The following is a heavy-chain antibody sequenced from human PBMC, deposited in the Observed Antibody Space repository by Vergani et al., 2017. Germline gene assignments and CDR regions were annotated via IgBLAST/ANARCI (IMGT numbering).Heavy chain of an antibody. CDR3: ARGRYSSGWFNWFDP. CDR1: GGSISSGGYY. Sequence: QVQLQESGPGLVKPSQTLSLTCTVSGGSISSGGYYWGWIRQPPGKGLEWIGSIYYSGSTYYNPSLKSRVTISVDTSKNQFSLKLSSVTAADTAVYYCARGRYSSGWFNWFDPWGQGTLVTVSS. V-gene: IGHV4-39*07. CDR2: IYYSGST. J-gene: IGHJ5*02. D-gene: IGHD6-19*01.